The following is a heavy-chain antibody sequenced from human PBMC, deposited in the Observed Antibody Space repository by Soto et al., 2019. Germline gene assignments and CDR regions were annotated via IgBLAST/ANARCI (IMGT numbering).Heavy chain of an antibody. D-gene: IGHD2-8*01. CDR3: ARDSASDIVLSWFDP. J-gene: IGHJ5*02. V-gene: IGHV3-33*01. CDR2: IWYDGSNK. Sequence: GGSLRLSCAASGFTFSSYGMHWVRQAPGKGLEWVAVIWYDGSNKYYADSVKGRFTISRDNSKNTLYLQMNSLRAEDTAVYYCARDSASDIVLSWFDPWGQGTLVTVSS. CDR1: GFTFSSYG.